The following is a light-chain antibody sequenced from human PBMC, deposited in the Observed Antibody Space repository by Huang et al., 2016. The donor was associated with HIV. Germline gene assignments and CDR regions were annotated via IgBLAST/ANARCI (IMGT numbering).Light chain of an antibody. J-gene: IGKJ1*01. CDR3: QRYDSAPRA. Sequence: DIQMTQSPSSLSASPGVRVTLSCRANQDIGNFLAWYQHKPGGVPRLLIYGASTLRSGVPSRCSGRGSGTEFTLTITSFQPDDVATYYCQRYDSAPRAFGQGTKVEI. CDR2: GAS. V-gene: IGKV1-27*01. CDR1: QDIGNF.